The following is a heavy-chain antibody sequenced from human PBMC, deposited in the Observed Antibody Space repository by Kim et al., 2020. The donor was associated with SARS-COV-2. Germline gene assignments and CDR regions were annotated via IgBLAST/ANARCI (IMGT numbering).Heavy chain of an antibody. V-gene: IGHV3-21*01. CDR2: ISSSSSYI. J-gene: IGHJ4*02. D-gene: IGHD1-26*01. CDR3: ARDLRELRSAYFDY. CDR1: GFTFSSYS. Sequence: GGSLRLSCAASGFTFSSYSMNWVREAPGKGLEWVSSISSSSSYIYYADSVKGRFTISRDNAKNSLYLQMNSLRAEDTAVYYCARDLRELRSAYFDYWGQGTLVTVSS.